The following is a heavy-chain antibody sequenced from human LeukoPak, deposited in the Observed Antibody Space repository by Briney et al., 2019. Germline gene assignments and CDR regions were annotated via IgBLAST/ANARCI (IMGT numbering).Heavy chain of an antibody. CDR3: ARPEVGAPY. J-gene: IGHJ4*02. CDR2: INQDGSGK. V-gene: IGHV3-7*05. CDR1: GFTFSSYW. Sequence: RGSPRLSCAASGFTFSSYWMSWVGQAPGKGLEWVANINQDGSGKYYVDSVKGRFTISRDNAKNSLYLQMNTLRAEDTAVYYCARPEVGAPYWGQGTLGTVSS. D-gene: IGHD1-26*01.